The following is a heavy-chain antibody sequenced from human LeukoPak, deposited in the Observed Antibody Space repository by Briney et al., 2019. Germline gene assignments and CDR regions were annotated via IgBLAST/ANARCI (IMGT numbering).Heavy chain of an antibody. D-gene: IGHD6-6*01. CDR3: ARVPHGEQLAEKDY. CDR1: GFTFSSYV. Sequence: GGSLRLSCAASGFTFSSYVMHWVRQAPGKGLEWAAVISYDGSDKYYADSVKGRFTISRDNSKNTLYLQMNSLRAEDTAVYYCARVPHGEQLAEKDYWGQGTLVTVSS. CDR2: ISYDGSDK. J-gene: IGHJ4*02. V-gene: IGHV3-30*03.